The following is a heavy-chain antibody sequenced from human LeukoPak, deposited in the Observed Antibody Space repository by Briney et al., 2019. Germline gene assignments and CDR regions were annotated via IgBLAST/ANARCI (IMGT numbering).Heavy chain of an antibody. CDR1: GGSISSYY. CDR2: IYYSGST. V-gene: IGHV4-59*01. CDR3: ARGRPIYYYYGMDV. J-gene: IGHJ6*02. Sequence: SETLSLTCTVSGGSISSYYWSWIRQPPGQGLECIGYIYYSGSTNYNPSLKSRVTISVDTSKNQFSLKLSSVTVADTAVCYCARGRPIYYYYGMDVWGQGTTVTVSS.